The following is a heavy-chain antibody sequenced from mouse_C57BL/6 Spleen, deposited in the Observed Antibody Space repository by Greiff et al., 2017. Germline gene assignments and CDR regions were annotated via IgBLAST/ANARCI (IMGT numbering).Heavy chain of an antibody. V-gene: IGHV1-64*01. CDR2: IHPNSGST. Sequence: QVQLKQPGAELVKPGASVKLSCKASGYTFTSYWMHWVKQRPGQGLEWIGMIHPNSGSTNYNEKFKSKATLTVDKSSSTAYMQLSSLTSEDSAVYYCATAQATPWFAYWGQGTLVTVSA. CDR1: GYTFTSYW. D-gene: IGHD3-2*02. J-gene: IGHJ3*01. CDR3: ATAQATPWFAY.